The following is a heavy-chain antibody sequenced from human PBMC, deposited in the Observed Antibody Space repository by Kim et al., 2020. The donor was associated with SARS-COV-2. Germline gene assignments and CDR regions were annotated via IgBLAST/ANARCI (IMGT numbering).Heavy chain of an antibody. CDR1: GGSISSYC. Sequence: SETLSLTCTVSGGSISSYCWNWIRQPAGKGLEWIGRIYTSGSTNYNPSLKSRVTMSVDTSKNQFSLKLSSVTAADTAVYYCARVGVIAAAEYYYYGMDVWGQGTTVTVSS. D-gene: IGHD6-13*01. J-gene: IGHJ6*02. V-gene: IGHV4-4*07. CDR2: IYTSGST. CDR3: ARVGVIAAAEYYYYGMDV.